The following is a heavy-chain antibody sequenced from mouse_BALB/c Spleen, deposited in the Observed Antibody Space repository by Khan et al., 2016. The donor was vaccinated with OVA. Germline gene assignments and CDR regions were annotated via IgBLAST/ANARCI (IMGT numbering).Heavy chain of an antibody. CDR2: INPSTGYT. J-gene: IGHJ2*01. D-gene: IGHD1-1*01. CDR3: SGRSLRGYFDY. CDR1: GYTFINYW. V-gene: IGHV1-7*01. Sequence: QVQLQQSGAELVKPGASVKLSCKASGYTFINYWILWVKQRPGQGLEWIANINPSTGYTDYNQNFKDKTTLTADKSSSTAYMQLSSLTSEDSAVYYWSGRSLRGYFDYWGQGTTLTVSA.